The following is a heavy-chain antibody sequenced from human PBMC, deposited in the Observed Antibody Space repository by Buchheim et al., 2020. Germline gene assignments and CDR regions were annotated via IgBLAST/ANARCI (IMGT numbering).Heavy chain of an antibody. J-gene: IGHJ1*01. D-gene: IGHD6-13*01. CDR1: GGSISSDY. Sequence: QVQLQESGPGQVKPSETLSLTCTVSGGSISSDYWSWIRQSPGKGLEWIGCTFYSGNTHYNPSLKSRVTISSDKSKNQFFLKLNSVTAADTAVYYCARGSGNSWHLLHWGQGTL. CDR2: TFYSGNT. CDR3: ARGSGNSWHLLH. V-gene: IGHV4-59*01.